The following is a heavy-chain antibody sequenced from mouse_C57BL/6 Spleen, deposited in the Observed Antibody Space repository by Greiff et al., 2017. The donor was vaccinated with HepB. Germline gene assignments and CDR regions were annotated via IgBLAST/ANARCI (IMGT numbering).Heavy chain of an antibody. J-gene: IGHJ4*01. CDR1: GFTFSDYG. Sequence: EVQRVESGGGLVKPGGSLKLSCAASGFTFSDYGMHWVRQAPEKGLEWVAYISSGSSTIYYADTVKGRFTISRDNAKNTLFLQMTSLRSEDTAMYYCARGWLPYAMDYWGQGTSVTVSS. V-gene: IGHV5-17*01. CDR2: ISSGSSTI. CDR3: ARGWLPYAMDY. D-gene: IGHD2-3*01.